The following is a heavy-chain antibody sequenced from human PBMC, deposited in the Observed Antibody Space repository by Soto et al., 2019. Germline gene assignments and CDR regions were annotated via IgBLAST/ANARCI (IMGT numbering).Heavy chain of an antibody. CDR1: GFSLSTSEVG. V-gene: IGHV2-5*02. Sequence: QVTLKESGPTLVKPTQTLTLTCTFSGFSLSTSEVGVGWIRQPPGKALEWLALIYGDDEKLFSPYLRTRRTKANDTTKNQEVRKRINTHPMDTAKYFCARSRWEQLRAFDMWGQGTMVTVSS. CDR2: IYGDDEK. D-gene: IGHD1-26*01. J-gene: IGHJ3*02. CDR3: ARSRWEQLRAFDM.